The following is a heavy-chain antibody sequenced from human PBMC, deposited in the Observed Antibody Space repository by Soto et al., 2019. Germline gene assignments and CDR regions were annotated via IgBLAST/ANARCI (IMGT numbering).Heavy chain of an antibody. J-gene: IGHJ4*02. CDR2: ISGSGGST. D-gene: IGHD3-22*01. V-gene: IGHV3-23*01. CDR1: GFTFSSYA. Sequence: GGSLRLSCAASGFTFSSYAMSWVRQAPGKGLEWVSAISGSGGSTYYADSVKGRFTISRDNSKNTLYLQMNSLRAEDTAVYYCARDPPIYYDSSGYYFDYWGRGTLVTVSS. CDR3: ARDPPIYYDSSGYYFDY.